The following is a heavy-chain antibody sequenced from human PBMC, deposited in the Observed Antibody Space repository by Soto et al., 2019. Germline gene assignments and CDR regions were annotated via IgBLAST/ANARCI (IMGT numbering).Heavy chain of an antibody. Sequence: PGGSLRLSCAASGFTFSSYGMHWVRQAPGKGLEWVAVIWYDGSNKYYADSVKGRFTISRDNSKNTLYLQMNSLRAEDTAVYYSAVPDSADYYYGMDVWGQGTTVTVSS. CDR1: GFTFSSYG. V-gene: IGHV3-33*01. CDR2: IWYDGSNK. J-gene: IGHJ6*02. CDR3: AVPDSADYYYGMDV.